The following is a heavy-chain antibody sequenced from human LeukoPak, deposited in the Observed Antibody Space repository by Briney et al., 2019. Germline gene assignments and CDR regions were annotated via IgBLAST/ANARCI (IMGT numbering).Heavy chain of an antibody. V-gene: IGHV4-59*08. CDR3: ARRGYTSGWYSHY. CDR2: IYDRGST. J-gene: IGHJ4*02. D-gene: IGHD6-19*01. CDR1: GGSISSYY. Sequence: PSETLSLTCTVSGGSISSYYWSWIRQPPGKGLEWIGNIYDRGSTKYNPSLKSRVTISVDTSKNQFSLKLSSVTAADTAVYSCARRGYTSGWYSHYWGQGTLITVSS.